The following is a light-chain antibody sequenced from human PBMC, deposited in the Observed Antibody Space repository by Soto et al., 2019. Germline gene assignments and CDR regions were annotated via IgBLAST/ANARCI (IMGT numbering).Light chain of an antibody. CDR1: QDISNY. Sequence: DIQMTQSPSSLSASVGDRVTITCQASQDISNYLNWYQQKPGKAPKLLIYDASNLETGVPSRFSGSGSGTDFTLTVSSLQPEDVATYYCQKYNGVPLSFGPGTKVEIK. J-gene: IGKJ3*01. CDR2: DAS. V-gene: IGKV1-33*01. CDR3: QKYNGVPLS.